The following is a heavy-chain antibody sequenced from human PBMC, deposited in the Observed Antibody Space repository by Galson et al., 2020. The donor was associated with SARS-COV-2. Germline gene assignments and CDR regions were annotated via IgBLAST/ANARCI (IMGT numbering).Heavy chain of an antibody. CDR1: GFRFTASA. J-gene: IGHJ4*02. D-gene: IGHD1-26*01. Sequence: SVKVSCKTSGFRFTASAVQWVRQARGQRLEWIGWIVVGSGKTNYAQKFQERVTITRDMSTTTAYMELSSLRSEDTTVYYCAAFVGNNPAYWGQGTLVSVSS. V-gene: IGHV1-58*01. CDR2: IVVGSGKT. CDR3: AAFVGNNPAY.